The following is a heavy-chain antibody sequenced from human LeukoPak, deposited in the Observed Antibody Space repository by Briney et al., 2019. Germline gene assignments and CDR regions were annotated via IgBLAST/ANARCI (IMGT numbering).Heavy chain of an antibody. Sequence: SGGSLRLSCAASGFTFSDYYMGWIRQAPGQGLEWVSYIGGNCSITFYADSVKGRFTISRDNAKNSVYLQMNSLRAEDTAVYYCGIDFGLFGTKRSFDIWGQGTMVTVSS. V-gene: IGHV3-11*01. J-gene: IGHJ3*02. CDR2: IGGNCSIT. D-gene: IGHD1-7*01. CDR3: GIDFGLFGTKRSFDI. CDR1: GFTFSDYY.